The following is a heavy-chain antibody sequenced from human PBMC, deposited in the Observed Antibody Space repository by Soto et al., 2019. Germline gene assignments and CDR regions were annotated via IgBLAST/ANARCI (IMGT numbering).Heavy chain of an antibody. CDR3: ARGYFDSGHGYDL. V-gene: IGHV5-51*01. Sequence: GESLKISCKGPGHLFNNHWIGWVRQTPGKGLEWMGLIFTRDSETKTSPSFQGHVSFSVDNSINTVYLQWTSLKTTDTGIYFCARGYFDSGHGYDLWGQGTLVTVPS. J-gene: IGHJ5*02. D-gene: IGHD3-10*01. CDR1: GHLFNNHW. CDR2: IFTRDSET.